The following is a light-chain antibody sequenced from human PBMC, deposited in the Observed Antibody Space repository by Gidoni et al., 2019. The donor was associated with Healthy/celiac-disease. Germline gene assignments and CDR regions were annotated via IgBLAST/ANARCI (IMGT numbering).Light chain of an antibody. J-gene: IGKJ1*01. CDR1: QRISSW. Sequence: DIQTTQSPSTLSASVGDRVTITCRASQRISSWLAWYQQNPGKAPKLLIYKASSLESGVPSRFSGSGSGTEFTLTISSLQPDDVATYYCQQYNSYWTFGQGTKVEIK. CDR2: KAS. V-gene: IGKV1-5*03. CDR3: QQYNSYWT.